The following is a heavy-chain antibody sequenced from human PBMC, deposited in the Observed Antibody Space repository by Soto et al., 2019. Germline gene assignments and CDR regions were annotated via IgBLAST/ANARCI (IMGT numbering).Heavy chain of an antibody. Sequence: SETLSLTCTVSGGSISSSSYYWGWIRQPPGKGLEWIGSIYYSGSTYYNPSLKSRVTISVDTSKNQFSLKLSSVTAADTAVYYCALSGPAAVVAAGGDWFDPWGQGTLVTVSS. D-gene: IGHD2-15*01. CDR3: ALSGPAAVVAAGGDWFDP. CDR1: GGSISSSSYY. V-gene: IGHV4-39*01. CDR2: IYYSGST. J-gene: IGHJ5*02.